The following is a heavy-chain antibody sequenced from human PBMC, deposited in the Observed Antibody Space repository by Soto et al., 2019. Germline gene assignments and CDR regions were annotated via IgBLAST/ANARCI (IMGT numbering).Heavy chain of an antibody. CDR2: ISGSGGST. J-gene: IGHJ3*02. V-gene: IGHV3-23*01. CDR1: GFTFSSYA. Sequence: GGSLRLSCEASGFTFSSYAMSWVRQAPGRGLEWVSSISGSGGSTYHADSVNGRFTISRDNSKNTVFLQMNSLRAEDTAVYYCAKDSPYSASYKEDGFDIWSQGSLVTVSS. CDR3: AKDSPYSASYKEDGFDI. D-gene: IGHD1-26*01.